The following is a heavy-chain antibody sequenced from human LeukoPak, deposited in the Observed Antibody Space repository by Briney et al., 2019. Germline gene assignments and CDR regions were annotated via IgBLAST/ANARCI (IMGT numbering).Heavy chain of an antibody. J-gene: IGHJ4*02. CDR2: ISYDGSNK. D-gene: IGHD4-17*01. V-gene: IGHV3-30*18. CDR3: AKPKNGVYGDYIDY. Sequence: GESLRLSCAASGFTFSSYGMHWVRQAPGKGLEWVAVISYDGSNKYYADSVKGRFTISRDNSKNTLYLQMNSLRAEDTAVYYCAKPKNGVYGDYIDYWGQGTLVTVSS. CDR1: GFTFSSYG.